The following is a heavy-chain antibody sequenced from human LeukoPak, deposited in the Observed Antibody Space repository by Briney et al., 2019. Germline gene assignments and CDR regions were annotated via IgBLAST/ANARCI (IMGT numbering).Heavy chain of an antibody. Sequence: GASVKVSCKASGGTFSSYAISWVRQAPGQGLEWMGGIIPIFGTANYAQKFQGRVTITTDTSTSTAYMELRSLRSDDTAVYYCARDKNWRTQGDYWGQGTLVTVSS. CDR3: ARDKNWRTQGDY. CDR1: GGTFSSYA. J-gene: IGHJ4*02. CDR2: IIPIFGTA. V-gene: IGHV1-69*05. D-gene: IGHD1-1*01.